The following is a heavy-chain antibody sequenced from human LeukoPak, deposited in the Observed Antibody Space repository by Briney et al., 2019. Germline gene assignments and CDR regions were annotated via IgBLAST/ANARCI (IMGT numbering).Heavy chain of an antibody. Sequence: GESLKISCKGSGYSFTSYWIGWVRQMPGKGLEWMGIIYPGDSDTRYSPSFQGQVTISADKSISTAYLQWSSLKASDTAMYYCVAPYYYGSGSYYGIRAFDIWGQGTMVTVSS. V-gene: IGHV5-51*01. CDR3: VAPYYYGSGSYYGIRAFDI. CDR1: GYSFTSYW. J-gene: IGHJ3*02. CDR2: IYPGDSDT. D-gene: IGHD3-10*01.